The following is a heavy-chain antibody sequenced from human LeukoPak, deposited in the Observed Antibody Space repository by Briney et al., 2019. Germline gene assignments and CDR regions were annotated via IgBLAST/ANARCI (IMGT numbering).Heavy chain of an antibody. D-gene: IGHD3-10*01. CDR1: GFTFSSYT. CDR2: ISGSGGST. J-gene: IGHJ6*03. V-gene: IGHV3-23*01. CDR3: AKEGGSGSYYPYYYMDV. Sequence: PGGSLRLSCAASGFTFSSYTMSWVRQAPGKGLEWVSAISGSGGSTYYADSVKGRFTISRDNSKNTLYLQMNSLRAEDTAVYYCAKEGGSGSYYPYYYMDVWGKGTTVTVSS.